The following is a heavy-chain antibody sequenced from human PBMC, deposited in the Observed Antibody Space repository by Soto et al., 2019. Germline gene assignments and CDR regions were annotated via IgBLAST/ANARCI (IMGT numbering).Heavy chain of an antibody. V-gene: IGHV3-23*01. CDR2: SGGSVLST. Sequence: EVQLLDSGGGLVQPGGSLRLSCVVSGLTFSRADLRWVRQPPGKGLGWVSASGGSVLSTHYVDSVKGRFTISRDSSKNTLYLQMNSMSGEFAAVYYCVIHSWNYWGQGTLVTVSS. CDR3: VIHSWNY. D-gene: IGHD1-1*01. J-gene: IGHJ4*02. CDR1: GLTFSRAD.